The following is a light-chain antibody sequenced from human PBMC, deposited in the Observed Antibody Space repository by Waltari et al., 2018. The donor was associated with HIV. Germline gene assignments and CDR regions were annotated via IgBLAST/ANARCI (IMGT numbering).Light chain of an antibody. CDR1: TSDVGTYNY. J-gene: IGLJ1*01. Sequence: QSALTQPPSASGSPGQSVTISCTGTTSDVGTYNYVSWYQQHPGKAANLLVYEVSRRPSGGTDRFFGSKTGNTASLTVSGLQAEDEADYYCSSYAGSNVYVFGTGTKVTVL. CDR2: EVS. V-gene: IGLV2-8*01. CDR3: SSYAGSNVYV.